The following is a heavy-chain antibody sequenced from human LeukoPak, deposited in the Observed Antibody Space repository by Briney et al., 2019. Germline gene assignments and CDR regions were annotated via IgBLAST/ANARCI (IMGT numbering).Heavy chain of an antibody. D-gene: IGHD3-22*01. J-gene: IGHJ4*02. CDR2: ISGSGGST. CDR3: AKDSEIVVVIKPPNFDY. CDR1: GFTFSSYA. V-gene: IGHV3-23*01. Sequence: PGGSLRLSCAASGFTFSSYAMSWVRQAPGEGLEWVSAISGSGGSTYYADSVKGRFTISRDNSKNTLYLQMNSLRAEDTAVYYCAKDSEIVVVIKPPNFDYWGQGTLVTVSS.